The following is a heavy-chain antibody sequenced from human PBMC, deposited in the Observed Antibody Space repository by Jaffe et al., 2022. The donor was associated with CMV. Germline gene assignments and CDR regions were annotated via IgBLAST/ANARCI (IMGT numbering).Heavy chain of an antibody. V-gene: IGHV3-33*01. D-gene: IGHD3-22*01. CDR3: ARDPSYYDSSGYYFDAFDI. Sequence: QVQLVESGGGVVQPGRSLRLSCAASGFTFSSYGMHWVRQAPGKGLEWVAVIWYDGSNKYYADSVKGRFTISRDNSKNTLYLQMNSLRAEDTAVYYCARDPSYYDSSGYYFDAFDIWGQGTMVTVSS. CDR1: GFTFSSYG. J-gene: IGHJ3*02. CDR2: IWYDGSNK.